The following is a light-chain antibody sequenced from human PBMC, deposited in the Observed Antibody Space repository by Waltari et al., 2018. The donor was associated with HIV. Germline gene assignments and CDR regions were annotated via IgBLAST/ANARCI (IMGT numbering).Light chain of an antibody. V-gene: IGKV2-28*01. CDR1: ESLRHSTGRDY. CDR3: LQNMRAPFA. Sequence: DVEANQFPLCLTVSPGESASISCRATESLRHSTGRDYLDWYVQRPGQSPRLLIYLASHRASGLPNRFVGFGSGTDFTLRINRVEAADAGTYFGLQNMRAPFAFGQGT. J-gene: IGKJ2*01. CDR2: LAS.